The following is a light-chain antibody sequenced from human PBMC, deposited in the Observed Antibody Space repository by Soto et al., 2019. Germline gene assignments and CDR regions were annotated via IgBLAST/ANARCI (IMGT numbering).Light chain of an antibody. J-gene: IGLJ1*01. V-gene: IGLV2-14*01. CDR1: SSDIGGYNY. Sequence: QSALTQPASVSDSPGQSITISCTGGSSDIGGYNYVSWFQQHPGKAPKLMIYEVTNRPSGVSNRFSGSKSGSTASLTISGLQAEDEADYYCSSYTSSNTLVFGTGTKLTVL. CDR2: EVT. CDR3: SSYTSSNTLV.